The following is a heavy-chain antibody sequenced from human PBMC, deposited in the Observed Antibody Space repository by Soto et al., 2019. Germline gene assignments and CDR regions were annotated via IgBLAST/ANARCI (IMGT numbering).Heavy chain of an antibody. J-gene: IGHJ3*01. CDR3: AKGGSGSYSNAFDL. V-gene: IGHV4-39*01. D-gene: IGHD3-10*01. CDR2: IYYSGST. Sequence: QLQLQESGPGLVKPSETLSLTCTVSGGSISSSSYYWGWIRQPPGKGLEWIGSIYYSGSTYYNPSLKSRVTISADTSKNQFSLKLSSVTAADTAVYYCAKGGSGSYSNAFDLWGQGTMVTVSS. CDR1: GGSISSSSYY.